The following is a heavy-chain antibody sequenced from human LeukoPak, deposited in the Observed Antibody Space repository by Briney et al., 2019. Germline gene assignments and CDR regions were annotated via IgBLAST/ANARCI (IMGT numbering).Heavy chain of an antibody. D-gene: IGHD6-13*01. CDR3: ARGASSWYQSYYFDY. J-gene: IGHJ4*02. V-gene: IGHV3-21*04. CDR2: ISSGSSYI. CDR1: GFTFSGYS. Sequence: GGSLRLSCAASGFTFSGYSMNWVRQAPGKGLEWVSSISSGSSYIYYADPVKGRFTISRDNSKNTLYLQMNSLRAEDTAVYYCARGASSWYQSYYFDYWGQGTLVTVSS.